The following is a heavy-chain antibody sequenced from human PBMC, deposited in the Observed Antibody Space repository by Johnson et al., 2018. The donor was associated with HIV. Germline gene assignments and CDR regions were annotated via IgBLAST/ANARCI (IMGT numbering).Heavy chain of an antibody. CDR3: ARVTPQRGGNDAFDI. CDR1: GFTFSSYA. D-gene: IGHD3-16*01. Sequence: VLLVESGGGLVQPGRSLRLSCAASGFTFSSYAMHWVRQAPGKGLEWLSVLYSDGRTYYADSVKGRFTISRDGSKNTLFLQMNSLRAEDTAVYYCARVTPQRGGNDAFDIWGQGTMVTVSS. J-gene: IGHJ3*02. CDR2: LYSDGRT. V-gene: IGHV3-66*01.